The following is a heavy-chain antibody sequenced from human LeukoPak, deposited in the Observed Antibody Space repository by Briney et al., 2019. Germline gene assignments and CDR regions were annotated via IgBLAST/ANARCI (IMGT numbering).Heavy chain of an antibody. J-gene: IGHJ6*04. V-gene: IGHV4-39*01. CDR2: IYYSGGT. Sequence: PSETLSLTCTVSGGSISSSSYYWGWIRQPPGKGLEWIGSIYYSGGTYYNPSLKSRVTISVDTSKNQFSLKLSSVTAADTAVYYCARRITMVRGVIFPTDVWGKGTTVTISS. CDR3: ARRITMVRGVIFPTDV. D-gene: IGHD3-10*01. CDR1: GGSISSSSYY.